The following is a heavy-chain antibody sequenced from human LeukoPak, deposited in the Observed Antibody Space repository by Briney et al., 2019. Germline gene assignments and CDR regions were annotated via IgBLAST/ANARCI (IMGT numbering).Heavy chain of an antibody. J-gene: IGHJ4*02. CDR2: ILHDGRT. CDR1: GGSISTNW. D-gene: IGHD5-18*01. CDR3: ARDRGGDSYSHDY. Sequence: SETLSLTCVVSGGSISTNWWNWFRQPPGKGLEWIGEILHDGRTNYNPSLKSRVTLSLDKSKNQVSLNVYSVTAADTAVYYCARDRGGDSYSHDYWGQGTLVTVSS. V-gene: IGHV4-4*02.